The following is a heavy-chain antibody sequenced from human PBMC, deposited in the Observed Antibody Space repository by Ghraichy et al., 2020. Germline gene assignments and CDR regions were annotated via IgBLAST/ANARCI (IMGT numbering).Heavy chain of an antibody. D-gene: IGHD2-2*01. J-gene: IGHJ4*02. Sequence: GGSLRLSCAASGFTFSSYGMNWVRQAPGKGLEWVSGIWSTDGSTYYTDSVKGRFTISRDSSKNTGYLQMNSLRAEDTAIYYCAKGICSSTSCSFCFGSWGQGTLVTVSS. V-gene: IGHV3-23*01. CDR1: GFTFSSYG. CDR3: AKGICSSTSCSFCFGS. CDR2: IWSTDGST.